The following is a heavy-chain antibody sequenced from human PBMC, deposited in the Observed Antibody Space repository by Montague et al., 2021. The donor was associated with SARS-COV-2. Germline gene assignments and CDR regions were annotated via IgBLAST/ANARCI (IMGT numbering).Heavy chain of an antibody. Sequence: SLRLSFAASGFTFSSYEMNWVRQAPGKGLEWLSSISYSGGITNYADSVRGRFTISRDFAKNSLYLQMNSLRAEDTAVYYCVREGSGWFFDYWGQGALVTVSP. J-gene: IGHJ4*02. V-gene: IGHV3-48*03. CDR2: ISYSGGIT. CDR1: GFTFSSYE. CDR3: VREGSGWFFDY. D-gene: IGHD2-15*01.